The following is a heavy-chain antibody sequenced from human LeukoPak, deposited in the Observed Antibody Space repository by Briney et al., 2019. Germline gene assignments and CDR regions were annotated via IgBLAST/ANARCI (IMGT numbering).Heavy chain of an antibody. D-gene: IGHD1-26*01. CDR1: GYSFTSNW. CDR3: ARQPEATWFDP. CDR2: IVLSATYT. Sequence: GESLNISGKGSGYSFTSNWISWVRQMPGKGLEWMGRIVLSATYTNYSPSFQGHVTISADKSISTAYLQWSRLKASDTATDYCARQPEATWFDPWGQGTLVTVSS. J-gene: IGHJ5*02. V-gene: IGHV5-10-1*01.